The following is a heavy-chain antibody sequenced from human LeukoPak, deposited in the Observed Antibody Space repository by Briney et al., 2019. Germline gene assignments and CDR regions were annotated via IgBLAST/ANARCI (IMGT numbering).Heavy chain of an antibody. CDR2: FKGGDGST. CDR1: RFNYDDYD. V-gene: IGHV3-43*02. J-gene: IGHJ6*03. Sequence: GGAPRLSCAASRFNYDDYDLDPVRPAPGTGVEWVSLFKGGDGSTYYADSVKGRFTISRDNSKNSLYLQMNSLRTEDTAWYYCAKDMRPSSIWKIYYYYYYYMDVWGKGTTVTVSS. D-gene: IGHD6-13*01. CDR3: AKDMRPSSIWKIYYYYYYYMDV.